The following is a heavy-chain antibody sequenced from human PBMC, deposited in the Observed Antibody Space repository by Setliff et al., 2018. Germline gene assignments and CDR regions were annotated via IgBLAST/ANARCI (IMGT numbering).Heavy chain of an antibody. D-gene: IGHD1-1*01. CDR3: ARQLIGVTDGTFDP. CDR1: GYTFTNFG. CDR2: INPDSGET. Sequence: GASVKVSCKASGYTFTNFGITWLRQAPGQGLEWMGWINPDSGETVYAHKFQGKIIMTRDTSVSTAYVDVMSDDTAVYYCARQLIGVTDGTFDPWGQGTLVTVSS. J-gene: IGHJ5*02. V-gene: IGHV1-2*07.